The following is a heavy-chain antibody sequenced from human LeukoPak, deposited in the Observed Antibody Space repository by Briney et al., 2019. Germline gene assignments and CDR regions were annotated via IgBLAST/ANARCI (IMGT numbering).Heavy chain of an antibody. D-gene: IGHD3-22*01. CDR3: ARRAYYDSSQFDY. V-gene: IGHV1-69*01. Sequence: SVKVSCKASGGTFSSYAIGWVRQAPGQGLEWMGGIIPIFGTANYAQEFQGRVTITADESTSTAYMEVSSLRSEDTAVYYCARRAYYDSSQFDYWGQGTLVTVSS. CDR2: IIPIFGTA. CDR1: GGTFSSYA. J-gene: IGHJ4*02.